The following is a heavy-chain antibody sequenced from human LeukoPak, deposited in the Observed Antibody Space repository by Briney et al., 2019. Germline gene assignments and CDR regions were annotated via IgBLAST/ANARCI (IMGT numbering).Heavy chain of an antibody. V-gene: IGHV4-30-2*01. Sequence: SETLSLTCAVSGGSINSGAYSWSWIRQPPGKGLEWIGCIYPSGSSYYNPSIKSRVIISVDTSKNEVSLKLSSMTAADTAVYYCARGGFYYETWGRGFQFDYWGQGILVTVSS. D-gene: IGHD3-22*01. CDR2: IYPSGSS. CDR1: GGSINSGAYS. J-gene: IGHJ4*02. CDR3: ARGGFYYETWGRGFQFDY.